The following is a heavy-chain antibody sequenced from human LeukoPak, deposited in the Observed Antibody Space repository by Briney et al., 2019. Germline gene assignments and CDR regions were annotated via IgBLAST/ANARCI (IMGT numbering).Heavy chain of an antibody. CDR3: ANLGSPSGN. D-gene: IGHD3-10*01. CDR1: GFTFSNAW. Sequence: GGSLRLSCAASGFTFSNAWMSWVRQAPGKGLEWVSIIYSDGSTYYADSVKGRFTISRDTPKNTLYLQMNSLRAEDTAVYYCANLGSPSGNWGQGTLVTVSS. J-gene: IGHJ4*02. CDR2: IYSDGST. V-gene: IGHV3-66*01.